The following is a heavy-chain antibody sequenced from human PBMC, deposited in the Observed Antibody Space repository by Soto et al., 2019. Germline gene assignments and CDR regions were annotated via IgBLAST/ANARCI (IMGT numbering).Heavy chain of an antibody. J-gene: IGHJ5*02. CDR1: GVTFSNYA. Sequence: QVQLVQSGAEVKKPGSSLKVSCKSSGVTFSNYAITWVRQAPGQGLEWVARIIPIFGTTNVAQKFQGRVTITADESTTTAYMELSGLRSDDTAFYYCAKDGGADGYFGNWLDPWGQGTLVTVSS. CDR3: AKDGGADGYFGNWLDP. V-gene: IGHV1-69*15. D-gene: IGHD5-12*01. CDR2: IIPIFGTT.